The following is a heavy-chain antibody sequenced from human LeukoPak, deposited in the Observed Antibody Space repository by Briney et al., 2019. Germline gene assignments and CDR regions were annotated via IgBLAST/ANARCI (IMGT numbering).Heavy chain of an antibody. V-gene: IGHV4-34*01. CDR1: GGSFSGYY. D-gene: IGHD3-22*01. J-gene: IGHJ3*02. CDR2: INHSGST. CDR3: AKFYFDSSGYYDVFDI. Sequence: SETLSLTCAVYGGSFSGYYWSWIRQPPGKGLEWIGQINHSGSTNYSPSLKSRVTISVDTSKNQVYLKLTSVTAADTAVYFCAKFYFDSSGYYDVFDIWGQGTMVTVSS.